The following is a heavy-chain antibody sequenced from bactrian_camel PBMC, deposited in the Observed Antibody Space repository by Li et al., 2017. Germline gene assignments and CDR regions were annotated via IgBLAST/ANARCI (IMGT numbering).Heavy chain of an antibody. Sequence: QLVESGGGLVQPGGSLRLSCVASGLNFDTYRMYWIRQAPGKGLECVATIHFDTAYANSVKGRFTVSRDNTKNALYLQMNSLNPDDTAVYYCATNQFCRDGDCYAGLFGHWGQGTQVTVS. D-gene: IGHD1*01. V-gene: IGHV3S1*01. CDR1: GLNFDTYR. CDR3: ATNQFCRDGDCYAGLFGH. CDR2: IHFDT. J-gene: IGHJ6*01.